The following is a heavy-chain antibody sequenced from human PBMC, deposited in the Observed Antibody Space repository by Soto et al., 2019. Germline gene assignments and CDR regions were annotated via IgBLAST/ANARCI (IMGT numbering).Heavy chain of an antibody. CDR1: GYTLTELS. V-gene: IGHV1-24*01. CDR3: ATDSQYYYGSGSYLGSVWFDP. Sequence: ASVKVSCKVSGYTLTELSMHWVRQAPGKGLEWMGGFDPEDGETIYAQKFQGRVTMTEDTSTDTAYMELSSLRSEDTAVYYCATDSQYYYGSGSYLGSVWFDPWGQGTLVTVSS. CDR2: FDPEDGET. D-gene: IGHD3-10*01. J-gene: IGHJ5*02.